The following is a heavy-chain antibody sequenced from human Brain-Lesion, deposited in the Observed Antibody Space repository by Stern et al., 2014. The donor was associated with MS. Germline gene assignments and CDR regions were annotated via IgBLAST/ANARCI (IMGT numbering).Heavy chain of an antibody. CDR3: ATLSPGAGGNYYRHFDY. CDR2: FDPEDGET. V-gene: IGHV1-24*01. Sequence: LVESGAEVKKPGASVKVSCKVSGYTLTELSMHWVRQAPRKGLEWMGGFDPEDGETIYAQKFQGRVTMTEDTSTDTAYMELSSLRSEDTAVYYCATLSPGAGGNYYRHFDYWGQGTLVTVSS. D-gene: IGHD1-26*01. J-gene: IGHJ4*02. CDR1: GYTLTELS.